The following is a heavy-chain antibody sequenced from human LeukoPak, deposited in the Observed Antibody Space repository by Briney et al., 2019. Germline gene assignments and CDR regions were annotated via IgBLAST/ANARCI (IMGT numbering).Heavy chain of an antibody. V-gene: IGHV4-59*08. Sequence: GSLRLSCAASGFTFSSYWMSWVRQAPGKGLEWIGYIYYSGSTNYNPSLKSRVTISVDTSKNQFSLKLSSVTAADTAVYYCARHRYSSSWGPFDYWGQGTLVTVSS. D-gene: IGHD6-13*01. CDR1: GFTFSSYW. J-gene: IGHJ4*02. CDR3: ARHRYSSSWGPFDY. CDR2: IYYSGST.